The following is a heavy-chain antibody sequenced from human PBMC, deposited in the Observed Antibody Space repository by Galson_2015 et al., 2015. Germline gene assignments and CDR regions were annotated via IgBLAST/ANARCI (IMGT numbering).Heavy chain of an antibody. CDR1: GFTFSSYG. Sequence: SLRLSCAASGFTFSSYGMHWARQAPGKGLEWVAVIWYDGSNKYYADSVKGRFTISRDNSKNTLYLQMNSLRAEDTAVYYCARASGGALAYCGGDCSNHYYYGMDVWGQGTTVTVSS. CDR3: ARASGGALAYCGGDCSNHYYYGMDV. D-gene: IGHD2-21*02. J-gene: IGHJ6*02. CDR2: IWYDGSNK. V-gene: IGHV3-33*01.